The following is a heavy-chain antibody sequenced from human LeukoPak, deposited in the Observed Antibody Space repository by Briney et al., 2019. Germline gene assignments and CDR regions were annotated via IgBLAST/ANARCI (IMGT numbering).Heavy chain of an antibody. J-gene: IGHJ4*02. CDR1: GFTFSSYA. V-gene: IGHV3-23*01. D-gene: IGHD2-2*02. Sequence: GGSLRLSCAASGFTFSSYAMSWVRQAPGKGLEWVSAISGSGGSTYYADSVKGRFTISRDNSKNTLYLQMNSLRAEDTAVYYCAKDGLGYCSSTSCYTGGLVDYWGQGTLVTVSS. CDR2: ISGSGGST. CDR3: AKDGLGYCSSTSCYTGGLVDY.